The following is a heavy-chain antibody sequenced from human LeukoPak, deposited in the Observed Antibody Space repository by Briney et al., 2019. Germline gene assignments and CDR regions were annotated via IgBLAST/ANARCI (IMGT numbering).Heavy chain of an antibody. J-gene: IGHJ4*02. CDR2: IYYSGST. CDR3: ARHSEEWLPKIDY. CDR1: GGSISSSSYY. Sequence: PSETLSLTCTVSGGSISSSSYYWGWIRQPPGKGLEWIGSIYYSGSTNYSPSLKSRVTISVDTSKNQFSLNLSSVTAADTAVYYCARHSEEWLPKIDYWGQGTLVTVSS. V-gene: IGHV4-39*01. D-gene: IGHD6-19*01.